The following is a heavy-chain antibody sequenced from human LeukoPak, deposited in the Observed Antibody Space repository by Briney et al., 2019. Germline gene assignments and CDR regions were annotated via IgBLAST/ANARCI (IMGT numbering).Heavy chain of an antibody. Sequence: GGSLRLSCAASGFTFSSFTMNWVRQAPGKGLEWVSSISGTTDTIYYADSVKGRFTISRNNANNSVSLQMNSLRPEDTAVYFCARRRVLSVARALDYWGQGTLVTVSS. CDR2: ISGTTDTI. CDR3: ARRRVLSVARALDY. J-gene: IGHJ4*02. CDR1: GFTFSSFT. D-gene: IGHD4/OR15-4a*01. V-gene: IGHV3-48*04.